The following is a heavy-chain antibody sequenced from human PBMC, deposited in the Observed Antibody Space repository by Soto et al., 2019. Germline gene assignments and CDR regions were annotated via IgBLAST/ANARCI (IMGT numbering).Heavy chain of an antibody. V-gene: IGHV4-4*02. D-gene: IGHD3-22*01. CDR2: IYPSGRT. CDR1: GASVSSSNW. CDR3: ARFNYYDSSGYYQAIDY. Sequence: SETLSLTCTVSGASVSSSNWWTWVRQPPGKGLEWIGEIYPSGRTNYISSLKSRVTISVDTSKNQFSLKLSSVTAADTAVYYCARFNYYDSSGYYQAIDYWGQGTLVTASS. J-gene: IGHJ4*02.